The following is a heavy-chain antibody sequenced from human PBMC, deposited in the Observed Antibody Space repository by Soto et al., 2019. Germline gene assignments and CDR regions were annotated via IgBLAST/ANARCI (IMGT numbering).Heavy chain of an antibody. V-gene: IGHV3-23*01. Sequence: GGSLRLSCTASGFTSSSYAMSWVRQAPGKGLEWVSAISGSGGSTYYADSVKGRCTFSRDNSKNTLYLQMNSLRAEDTAVYYCAKARSMDPEYYGMDVWGQGTTVTVSS. J-gene: IGHJ6*02. CDR1: GFTSSSYA. CDR2: ISGSGGST. CDR3: AKARSMDPEYYGMDV. D-gene: IGHD3-10*01.